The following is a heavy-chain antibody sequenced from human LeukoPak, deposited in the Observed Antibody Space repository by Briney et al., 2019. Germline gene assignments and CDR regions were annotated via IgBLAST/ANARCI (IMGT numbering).Heavy chain of an antibody. J-gene: IGHJ4*02. CDR3: ARDRWQLAQDFDY. CDR1: GFTFSSYS. Sequence: GGSLRLSCAASGFTFSSYSMNWVRQAPGKGLEWVSSIGSSSSYIYYADSVKGRFTISRDNAKNSLYLQMNSLRAEDTAVYYCARDRWQLAQDFDYWGQGTLVTVSS. D-gene: IGHD6-6*01. CDR2: IGSSSSYI. V-gene: IGHV3-21*01.